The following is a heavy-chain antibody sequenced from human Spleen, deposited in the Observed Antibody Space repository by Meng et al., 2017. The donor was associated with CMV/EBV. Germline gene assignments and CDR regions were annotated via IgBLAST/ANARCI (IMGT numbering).Heavy chain of an antibody. V-gene: IGHV1-2*02. D-gene: IGHD6-13*01. CDR3: AKDREAADLYFDY. Sequence: ASVKVSCKASGYTFTGYYMHWVRQAPGQGLEWMGWINSHSGVTNYAQKFQGRVTMTRDASINTAYMALTRLTSDDTAVYYCAKDREAADLYFDYWGQGTLVTVSS. CDR2: INSHSGVT. CDR1: GYTFTGYY. J-gene: IGHJ4*02.